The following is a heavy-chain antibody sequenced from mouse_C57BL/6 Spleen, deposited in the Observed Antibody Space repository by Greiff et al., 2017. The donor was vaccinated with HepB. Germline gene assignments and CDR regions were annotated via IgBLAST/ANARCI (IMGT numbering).Heavy chain of an antibody. D-gene: IGHD1-1*01. CDR2: ISSGGDYI. Sequence: DVHLVESGEGLVKPGGSLKLSCAASGFTFSSYAMSWVRQTPEKRLEWVAYISSGGDYIYYADTVKGRFTISRDNARNTLYLQMSSLKSEDTAMYYCTRDRTTVVAYYAMDYWGQGTSVTVSS. J-gene: IGHJ4*01. CDR3: TRDRTTVVAYYAMDY. CDR1: GFTFSSYA. V-gene: IGHV5-9-1*02.